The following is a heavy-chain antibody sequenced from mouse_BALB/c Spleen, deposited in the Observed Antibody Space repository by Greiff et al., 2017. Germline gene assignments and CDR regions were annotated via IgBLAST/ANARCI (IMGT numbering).Heavy chain of an antibody. D-gene: IGHD4-1*01. J-gene: IGHJ2*01. CDR2: IYYSGTI. Sequence: EVHLVESGPGLVKPSQTVSLTCTVTGISITTGNYRWSWIRQFPGNKLEWIGYIYYSGTITYNPSLTSRTTITRDTSKNQFFLEMNSLTAEDTATYYCARDSFLGRGYFDYWGQGTTLTVSS. CDR3: ARDSFLGRGYFDY. CDR1: GISITTGNYR. V-gene: IGHV3-5*02.